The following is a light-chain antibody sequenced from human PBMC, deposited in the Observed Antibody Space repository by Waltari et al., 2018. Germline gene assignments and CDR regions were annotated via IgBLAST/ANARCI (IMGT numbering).Light chain of an antibody. V-gene: IGKV1-5*01. Sequence: DIQMTQFPSTLSASVGDRVTITCRASQSISRWLAGYQEKPGKAPKVLIYDASTLERGVPSRFSGSGSETEFTLAISSLQPDDFATYYCQQYSGYSGPFGGGKKVEIK. CDR2: DAS. J-gene: IGKJ4*01. CDR3: QQYSGYSGP. CDR1: QSISRW.